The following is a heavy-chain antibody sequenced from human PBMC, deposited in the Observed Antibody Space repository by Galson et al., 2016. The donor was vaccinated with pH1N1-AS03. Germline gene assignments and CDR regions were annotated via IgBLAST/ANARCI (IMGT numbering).Heavy chain of an antibody. CDR3: ARGGFHHGFDS. V-gene: IGHV3-74*01. J-gene: IGHJ4*02. CDR2: VDNDGYDS. D-gene: IGHD1-14*01. CDR1: GFTFSSYY. Sequence: ASGFTFSSYYIHWVRQVPGKGLVWVSRVDNDGYDSVYADSVKGRFTISRDNTKNTVYLQMNSLRAEDTAIYYCARGGFHHGFDSWGQGTLITVSS.